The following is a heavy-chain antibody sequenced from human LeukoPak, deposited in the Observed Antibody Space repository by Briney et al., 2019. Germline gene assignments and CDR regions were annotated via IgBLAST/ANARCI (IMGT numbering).Heavy chain of an antibody. D-gene: IGHD2-21*02. CDR3: ARADCGGDCYLGYYYGMDV. J-gene: IGHJ6*02. CDR1: DYY. Sequence: DYYWGWIRQTTGKRLEWVAYISCSGSTIYYADPEKGRFTISRDNAKNSLYLQMNSLRAEDTAVYYCARADCGGDCYLGYYYGMDVWGQGTAVTVSS. CDR2: ISCSGSTI. V-gene: IGHV3-11*01.